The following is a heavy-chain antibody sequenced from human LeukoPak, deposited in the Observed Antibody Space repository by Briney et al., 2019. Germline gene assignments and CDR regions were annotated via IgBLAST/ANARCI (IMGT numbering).Heavy chain of an antibody. J-gene: IGHJ4*02. CDR1: GGSISGYY. Sequence: SETLSLTCSVSGGSISGYYWSWIRQPPGKGLEWIGYIYYSGSTNYNPSLKSRVTISVDTSKNQFSLELSSVTAADTAVYYCARHEDESSGYLFDYWGQGTLVTVSS. D-gene: IGHD3-22*01. CDR3: ARHEDESSGYLFDY. V-gene: IGHV4-59*08. CDR2: IYYSGST.